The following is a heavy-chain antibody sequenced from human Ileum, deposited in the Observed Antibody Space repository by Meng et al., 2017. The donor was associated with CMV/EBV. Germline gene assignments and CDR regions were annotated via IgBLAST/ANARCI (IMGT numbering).Heavy chain of an antibody. CDR3: AREQHGHSWYYLDP. CDR2: IETNGNV. D-gene: IGHD6-13*01. Sequence: QVHLQGAGPGLVKPSESLFITCTVSGDSISNTYWTWIRQRAGKGLEWIGLIETNGNVHYNPSLGSRVTMAVDMSKNQLSLTLTSVTAADTAVYYCAREQHGHSWYYLDPWGQGALVTVSS. J-gene: IGHJ5*02. V-gene: IGHV4-4*07. CDR1: GDSISNTY.